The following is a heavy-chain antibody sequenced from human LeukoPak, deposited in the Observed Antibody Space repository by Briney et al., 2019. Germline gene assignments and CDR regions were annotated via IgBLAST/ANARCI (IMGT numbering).Heavy chain of an antibody. CDR3: ARGYSSSPPSDY. CDR2: INTDGSST. D-gene: IGHD6-6*01. V-gene: IGHV3-74*01. CDR1: GFTFSSYW. Sequence: GGSLRLSCAASGFTFSSYWMHWVRQAPGKGLVWVSRINTDGSSTSYADSVKGRFTISRDNAKNTLYLQMNSLRAEDTAVYYCARGYSSSPPSDYWGQGTLVTVSS. J-gene: IGHJ4*02.